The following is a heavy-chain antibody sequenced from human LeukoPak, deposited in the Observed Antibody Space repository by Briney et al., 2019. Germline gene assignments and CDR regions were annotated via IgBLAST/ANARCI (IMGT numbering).Heavy chain of an antibody. Sequence: GGSLRLSCTASGFTFGDYAMTWVRQAPGKGLEWVSAISGSGGTTLYADSVKGRFTISRDNSKSTLYLQMNSLRAEDTAVYYCSRVACSSTTCYLAYWGQGTLVTVSS. D-gene: IGHD2-2*01. CDR2: ISGSGGTT. V-gene: IGHV3-23*01. J-gene: IGHJ4*02. CDR3: SRVACSSTTCYLAY. CDR1: GFTFGDYA.